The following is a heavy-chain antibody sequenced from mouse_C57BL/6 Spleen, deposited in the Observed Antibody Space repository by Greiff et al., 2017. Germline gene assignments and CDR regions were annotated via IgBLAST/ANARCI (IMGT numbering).Heavy chain of an antibody. CDR2: ISSGSSTI. J-gene: IGHJ1*03. D-gene: IGHD1-1*01. V-gene: IGHV5-17*01. Sequence: EVMLVESGGGLVKPGGSLKLSCAASGFTFSDYGMHWVRQAPEKGLEWVAYISSGSSTIYYADTVKGRFTISRDNAKNTLFLQMTSLRSEDTAMYYCARASYYCGSSRWYFDVWGTGTTVTVSS. CDR1: GFTFSDYG. CDR3: ARASYYCGSSRWYFDV.